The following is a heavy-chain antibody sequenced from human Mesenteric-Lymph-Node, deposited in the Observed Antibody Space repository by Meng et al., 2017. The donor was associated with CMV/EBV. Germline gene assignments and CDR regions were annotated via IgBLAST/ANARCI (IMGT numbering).Heavy chain of an antibody. J-gene: IGHJ4*02. D-gene: IGHD4-17*01. Sequence: SETLSLTCSVSGYSISSGYYWGWIRQSPGKGLEWIGSVYQSGTSHHNPSLKSRVTMSIDTSKNQFSLKLSAVTAADTAVYYCARRRSGRGDYGLPGDHFDCRSQGTLVTVSS. CDR2: VYQSGTS. CDR1: GYSISSGYY. V-gene: IGHV4-38-2*01. CDR3: ARRRSGRGDYGLPGDHFDC.